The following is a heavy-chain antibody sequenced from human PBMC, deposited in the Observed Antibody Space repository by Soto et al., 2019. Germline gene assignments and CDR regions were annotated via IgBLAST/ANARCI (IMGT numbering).Heavy chain of an antibody. J-gene: IGHJ6*02. CDR1: GYNFAGYW. CDR3: ARQSGMDV. Sequence: PGESLKISCKTSGYNFAGYWIGWVRQMPGKGLEWLGIIFPGDPDTKYSPSFQGQVIISADKSIRTAYLQWSSLKASDTAIYYCARQSGMDVWGQGTTVTVSS. V-gene: IGHV5-51*01. D-gene: IGHD5-12*01. CDR2: IFPGDPDT.